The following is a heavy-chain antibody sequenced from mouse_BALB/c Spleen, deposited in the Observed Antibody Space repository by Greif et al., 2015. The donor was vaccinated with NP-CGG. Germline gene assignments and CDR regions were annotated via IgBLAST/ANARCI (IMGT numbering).Heavy chain of an antibody. CDR2: INPSTGYT. J-gene: IGHJ2*01. Sequence: QVQLKESGAELAKPGASVKMSCKASGYTFTSYWMHWVKQRPGQGLEWIGYINPSTGYTEYNQKFKDKATLTADKSSSTAYMQLSRRTDEDSGVYYGASYYGSRYIDYWGQGTTLTDAS. CDR3: ASYYGSRYIDY. CDR1: GYTFTSYW. V-gene: IGHV1-7*01. D-gene: IGHD1-1*01.